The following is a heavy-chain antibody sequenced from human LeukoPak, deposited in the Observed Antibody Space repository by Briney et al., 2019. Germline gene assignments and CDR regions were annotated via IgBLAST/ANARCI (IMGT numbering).Heavy chain of an antibody. V-gene: IGHV1-69*05. D-gene: IGHD4-17*01. CDR1: GGTFSSYA. CDR3: ASDYGDYRLGREYWYFDL. Sequence: ASVKVSCKASGGTFSSYAISWVRQAPGQGLEWMGGIIPIFGTANYAQKFQGRATITTDESTSTAYMELSSLRSEDTAVYYCASDYGDYRLGREYWYFDLWGRGTLVTVSS. J-gene: IGHJ2*01. CDR2: IIPIFGTA.